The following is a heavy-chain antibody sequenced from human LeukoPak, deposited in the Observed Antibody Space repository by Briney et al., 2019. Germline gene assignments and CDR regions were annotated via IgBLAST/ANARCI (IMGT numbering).Heavy chain of an antibody. CDR2: VDPEDGET. J-gene: IGHJ1*01. V-gene: IGHV1-69-2*01. Sequence: ASVKVSCKVSGYTFTDYYMHWVQHAPGKGLEWMGLVDPEDGETIYAEKFQGRVTITADTATDTAYMELGSLRSEDTAVYYCAMGRRWQQFHTEYFQHWAQGTVVTVSS. D-gene: IGHD5-24*01. CDR3: AMGRRWQQFHTEYFQH. CDR1: GYTFTDYY.